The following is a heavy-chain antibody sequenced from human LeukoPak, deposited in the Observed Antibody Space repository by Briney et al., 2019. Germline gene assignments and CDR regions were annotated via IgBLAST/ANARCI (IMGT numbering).Heavy chain of an antibody. J-gene: IGHJ4*02. D-gene: IGHD1-26*01. Sequence: GGSLRLSCTASGFIFSGSWMAWIRQAPGKGLEWVAIIKKDGSEKYYVDSMKGRFTISRDNAKNSLYLLMTSLRAEDTAVYYCARQNTPHGNFDYWGQGILSPSPQ. V-gene: IGHV3-7*03. CDR1: GFIFSGSW. CDR2: IKKDGSEK. CDR3: ARQNTPHGNFDY.